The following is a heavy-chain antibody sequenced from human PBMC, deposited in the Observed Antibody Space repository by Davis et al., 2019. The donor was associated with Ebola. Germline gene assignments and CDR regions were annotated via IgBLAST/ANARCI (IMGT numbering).Heavy chain of an antibody. J-gene: IGHJ4*02. CDR2: INPSGST. V-gene: IGHV4-34*01. D-gene: IGHD6-19*01. Sequence: MPSETLSLTCAVYGGSFSGYYWSWIRQPPGKGLEWIGEINPSGSTNYNPSLKSRVTISVDTSKNQFSLKLSSVTAADTAVYYCAREAVAAHFDYWGQGTLVTVSS. CDR3: AREAVAAHFDY. CDR1: GGSFSGYY.